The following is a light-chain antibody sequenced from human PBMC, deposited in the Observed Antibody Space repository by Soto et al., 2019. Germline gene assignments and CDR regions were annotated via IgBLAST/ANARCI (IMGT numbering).Light chain of an antibody. CDR1: QSVSSSY. CDR2: GAS. CDR3: QHYGGSPYT. Sequence: EIVLTQSPGTLSFSPGERATLSCRASQSVSSSYLAWYQQKPGQAPRLLMYGASSRATGIPDRFSGSGSGTDFTLTISRLEPEDFAVYYCQHYGGSPYTFGQGTKLEIK. V-gene: IGKV3-20*01. J-gene: IGKJ2*01.